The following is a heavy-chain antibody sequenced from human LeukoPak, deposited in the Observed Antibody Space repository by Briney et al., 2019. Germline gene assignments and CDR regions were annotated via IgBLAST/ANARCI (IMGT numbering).Heavy chain of an antibody. D-gene: IGHD3-9*01. Sequence: GASVKVSCKASGFTFTRYGISWVRQAPGQGLEWMGWINPNTGDTNYPQNFQGRVTMTRVTSISTVYMELSSLRSDDTAVYYCGRDIDWSPLFWGQGTLVTVSS. CDR2: INPNTGDT. CDR1: GFTFTRYG. CDR3: GRDIDWSPLF. V-gene: IGHV1-2*02. J-gene: IGHJ4*02.